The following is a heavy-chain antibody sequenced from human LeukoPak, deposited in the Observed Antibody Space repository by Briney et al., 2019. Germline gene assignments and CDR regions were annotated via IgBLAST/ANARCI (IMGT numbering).Heavy chain of an antibody. V-gene: IGHV4-31*03. CDR2: IYYSGST. D-gene: IGHD3-10*01. CDR3: ARGEIMVRGVNYGVDV. CDR1: GGSISSGGYY. J-gene: IGHJ6*02. Sequence: SETLSLTCTVSGGSISSGGYYWSWIRQHPGKGLEWIGYIYYSGSTYYNPSLKSRVTISVDTSKNQFSLKLSSVTAADTAVYYCARGEIMVRGVNYGVDVWGQGTTVTVSS.